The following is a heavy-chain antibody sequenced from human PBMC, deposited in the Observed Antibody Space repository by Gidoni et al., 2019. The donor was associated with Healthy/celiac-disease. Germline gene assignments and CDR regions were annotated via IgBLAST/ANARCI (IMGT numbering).Heavy chain of an antibody. CDR2: IYSGGST. J-gene: IGHJ6*02. D-gene: IGHD6-13*01. CDR3: ARGQYRIAAAGRSPMDV. CDR1: GFTVSSNY. Sequence: VQPGGSLRLSCAASGFTVSSNYMSWVRQAPGKGLEWVSVIYSGGSTYYADSVKGRFTISRDNSKNTLYLQMNSLRAEDTAVYYCARGQYRIAAAGRSPMDVWGQGTTVTVSS. V-gene: IGHV3-66*01.